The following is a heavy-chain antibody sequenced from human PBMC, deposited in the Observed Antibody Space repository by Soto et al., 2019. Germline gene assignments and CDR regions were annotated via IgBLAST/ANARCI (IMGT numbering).Heavy chain of an antibody. CDR3: ARGNWNYAESLDYYFDY. Sequence: GGSLRLSCAASGFTVSSNYMSWVRQAPGKGLEWVSVIYSGGSTYYADSVKGRFTISRDNSKNTLYLQMNSLRAVDTAVYYCARGNWNYAESLDYYFDYWGQGTLVTVSS. V-gene: IGHV3-66*01. CDR1: GFTVSSNY. J-gene: IGHJ4*02. D-gene: IGHD1-7*01. CDR2: IYSGGST.